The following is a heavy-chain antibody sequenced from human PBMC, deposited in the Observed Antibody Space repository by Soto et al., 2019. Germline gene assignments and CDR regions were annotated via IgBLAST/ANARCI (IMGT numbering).Heavy chain of an antibody. CDR3: AAGQGRDIVVVPAADAFDI. J-gene: IGHJ3*02. CDR1: GGTFSSYA. D-gene: IGHD2-2*01. CDR2: IIPIFGTA. Sequence: ASVKVSCKASGGTFSSYAISWVRQAPGQGREWMGGIIPIFGTANYAQKFQGRVTITADESTSTAYMELSSLRSEDTAVYHCAAGQGRDIVVVPAADAFDIWGQGTMVTVS. V-gene: IGHV1-69*13.